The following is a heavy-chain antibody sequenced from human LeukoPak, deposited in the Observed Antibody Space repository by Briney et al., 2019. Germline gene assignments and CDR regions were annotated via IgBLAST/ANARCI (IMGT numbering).Heavy chain of an antibody. J-gene: IGHJ4*02. V-gene: IGHV3-30*02. CDR3: ARDRGGYNSKFDY. D-gene: IGHD5-24*01. Sequence: GGSLRLSCAASGFTFSSYGMHWVRQAPGKGLEWVAFIRYDGSNKYYADSVKGRFTMSRDNSKNTLYLQMNSLRAEDTAVYYCARDRGGYNSKFDYWGQGTLVTVSS. CDR1: GFTFSSYG. CDR2: IRYDGSNK.